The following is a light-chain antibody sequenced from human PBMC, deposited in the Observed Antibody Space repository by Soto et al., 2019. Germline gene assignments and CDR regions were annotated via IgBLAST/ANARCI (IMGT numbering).Light chain of an antibody. CDR2: GAS. Sequence: ETLMTQSPATLSVSPGERATLSCRASQSVNNNLAWYQQKLGQAPRVLIYGASTRATGIPARFTGSGSGTEFILTITSLQSEDFAVYYCQQYGSSPQITFGQGTRLEIK. J-gene: IGKJ5*01. V-gene: IGKV3-15*01. CDR3: QQYGSSPQIT. CDR1: QSVNNN.